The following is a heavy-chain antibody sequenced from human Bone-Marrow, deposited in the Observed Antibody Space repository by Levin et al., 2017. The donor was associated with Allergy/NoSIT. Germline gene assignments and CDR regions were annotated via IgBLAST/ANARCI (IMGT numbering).Heavy chain of an antibody. CDR1: GYILTSQY. D-gene: IGHD3-10*01. CDR2: VNPGGGST. CDR3: ARGRGATTMALSFDY. V-gene: IGHV1-46*01. Sequence: GASVKVSCKASGYILTSQYIHWVRQAPGQGPEWMGIVNPGGGSTRYAQKFQGRVTMTRDTSTSTVYMELSSLTYEDTAVYYCARGRGATTMALSFDYWGQGTQVTVSS. J-gene: IGHJ4*02.